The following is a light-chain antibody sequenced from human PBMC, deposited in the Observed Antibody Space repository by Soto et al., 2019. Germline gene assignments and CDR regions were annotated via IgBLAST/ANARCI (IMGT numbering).Light chain of an antibody. V-gene: IGLV2-23*02. Sequence: QSALTQPASVSGSPGQSITISCTGTSSDVGSYNLVSLYQQHPGKAPKLMIYEVSKRPSGVSNRFSGSKSGNTASLTISGLQAEDEADYYCCSYAGSRRVFGGGTKLTVL. CDR1: SSDVGSYNL. CDR3: CSYAGSRRV. CDR2: EVS. J-gene: IGLJ2*01.